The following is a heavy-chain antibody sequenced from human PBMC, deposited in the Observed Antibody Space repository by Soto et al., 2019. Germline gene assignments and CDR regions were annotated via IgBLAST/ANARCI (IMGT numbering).Heavy chain of an antibody. D-gene: IGHD6-6*01. CDR3: ASGQLVQYHSYYGMDV. J-gene: IGHJ6*02. Sequence: QVQLVQSGAEEKKPGASVKVSCKASGYTFTDYAIHWVRQAPGQWLEWMGWINAGNGNTKYSQRFQGRVAITMDTSASTSYMELSSLRSEDTAMYYCASGQLVQYHSYYGMDVWGQGTTVIVSS. CDR1: GYTFTDYA. V-gene: IGHV1-3*05. CDR2: INAGNGNT.